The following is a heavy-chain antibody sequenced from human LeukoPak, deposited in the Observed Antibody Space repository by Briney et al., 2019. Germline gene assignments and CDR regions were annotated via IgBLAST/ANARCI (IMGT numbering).Heavy chain of an antibody. CDR3: ARGGDGDILTGLAFDY. CDR2: ISYTGST. J-gene: IGHJ4*02. Sequence: PSETLSLTCTVSGGSISNYYWSWIRQPPGEGLEWIGFISYTGSTNYNPSLKSRVTVFVDTSKNQFSLKVTSLTAADTAVYYCARGGDGDILTGLAFDYWGQGTLVTVSS. V-gene: IGHV4-59*01. D-gene: IGHD3-9*01. CDR1: GGSISNYY.